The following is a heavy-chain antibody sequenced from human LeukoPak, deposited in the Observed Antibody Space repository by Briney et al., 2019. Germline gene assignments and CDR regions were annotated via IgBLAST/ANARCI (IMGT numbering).Heavy chain of an antibody. J-gene: IGHJ5*02. CDR3: ARDSGSYPHWFAP. D-gene: IGHD1-26*01. V-gene: IGHV4-59*01. CDR2: IFYSGIT. CDR1: GGSISSYY. Sequence: SGTLSLTCAVYGGSISSYYWNWIRQPPGKGLEWIGYIFYSGITNYNPSLKSRVTISVDTSKKQFSLKLTSVTAADTAVYYCARDSGSYPHWFAPWGQGTLVTVSS.